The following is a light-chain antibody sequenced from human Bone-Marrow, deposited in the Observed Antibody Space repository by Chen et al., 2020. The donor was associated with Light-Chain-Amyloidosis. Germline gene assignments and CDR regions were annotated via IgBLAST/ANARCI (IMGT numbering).Light chain of an antibody. CDR3: QSYDSSLRGSVV. CDR2: GDN. V-gene: IGLV1-40*01. Sequence: QSVLTQPPSVSGAPGQKVTIPGIGDSSNIGAGYDVHWYQQLPGKAPKILIYGDNYRPSGVPDRFSGSKSGTSASLDISGRLTDDEAEYYCQSYDSSLRGSVVFGGGTKLTVL. J-gene: IGLJ2*01. CDR1: SSNIGAGYD.